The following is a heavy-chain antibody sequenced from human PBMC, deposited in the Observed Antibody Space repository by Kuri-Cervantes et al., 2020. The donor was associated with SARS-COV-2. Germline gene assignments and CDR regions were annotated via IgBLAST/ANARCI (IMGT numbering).Heavy chain of an antibody. CDR1: GFTFSSYA. Sequence: GESLKISCAASGFTFSSYAMHWVRQAPGKGLEWVAVISYDGSNKYYADSVKGRFTNSRDNSKNTLYLQMNSLRAEETAVYYCAREGPGYYGSGGVKTRAFDIWGQGTMVTVSS. CDR2: ISYDGSNK. D-gene: IGHD3-10*01. CDR3: AREGPGYYGSGGVKTRAFDI. J-gene: IGHJ3*02. V-gene: IGHV3-30*04.